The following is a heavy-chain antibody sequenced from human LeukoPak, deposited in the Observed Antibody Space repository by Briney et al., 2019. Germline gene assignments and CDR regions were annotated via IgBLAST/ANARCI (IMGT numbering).Heavy chain of an antibody. V-gene: IGHV1-69*06. Sequence: SVKVSCKASGDTFSSYAISWVRQAPGQGLEWMGGIIPIFGTAKYAQKFQGRVTITADTSTSTAYMELSSLRSEDTAVYYCARAGWLQYYYFDFWGQGTLVTVSS. CDR3: ARAGWLQYYYFDF. CDR2: IIPIFGTA. J-gene: IGHJ4*02. CDR1: GDTFSSYA. D-gene: IGHD5-24*01.